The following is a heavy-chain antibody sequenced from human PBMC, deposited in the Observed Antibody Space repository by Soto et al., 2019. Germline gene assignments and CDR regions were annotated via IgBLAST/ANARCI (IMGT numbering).Heavy chain of an antibody. D-gene: IGHD6-19*01. V-gene: IGHV4-4*07. CDR3: ARGPGSSGWLYYSGMDV. CDR2: VYSSGST. Sequence: LETLALTCSVSGGSINSYWWSWIRQPAGKGLEWIGRVYSSGSTNYNPSLKSGVTMSVDTSKNQFSLKLSSVPAADTAVYYCARGPGSSGWLYYSGMDVWGQGTTVNVFS. J-gene: IGHJ6*02. CDR1: GGSINSYW.